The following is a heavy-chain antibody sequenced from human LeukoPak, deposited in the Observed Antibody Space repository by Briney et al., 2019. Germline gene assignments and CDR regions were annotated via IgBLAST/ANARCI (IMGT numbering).Heavy chain of an antibody. CDR1: GFTFSSYA. Sequence: GGSLRLSCAASGFTFSSYAMSWVRQAPGKGLEWVSAISGSGGSTYYADSVKGRLTISRDNSKNTLYLQMNSLRAEDTAVYYCAKLSYIAAAAPHFDYWGQGTLVTVSS. V-gene: IGHV3-23*01. J-gene: IGHJ4*02. D-gene: IGHD6-13*01. CDR2: ISGSGGST. CDR3: AKLSYIAAAAPHFDY.